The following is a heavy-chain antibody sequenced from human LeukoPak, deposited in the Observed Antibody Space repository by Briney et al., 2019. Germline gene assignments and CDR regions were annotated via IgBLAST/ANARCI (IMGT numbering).Heavy chain of an antibody. J-gene: IGHJ4*02. Sequence: LLETLSLTCTVSGGSISTYYWNWIRQPPGKGLEWIGYIYYSEATNYNPSLKSRVTISVDTSKNQFSLKLSSVTAADTAVYYCARGVYIAAAQYGFWGQGTLVTVSS. CDR3: ARGVYIAAAQYGF. D-gene: IGHD6-13*01. CDR2: IYYSEAT. CDR1: GGSISTYY. V-gene: IGHV4-59*01.